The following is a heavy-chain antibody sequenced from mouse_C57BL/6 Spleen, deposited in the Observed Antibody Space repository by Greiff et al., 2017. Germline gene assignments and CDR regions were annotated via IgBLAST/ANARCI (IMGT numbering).Heavy chain of an antibody. J-gene: IGHJ2*01. V-gene: IGHV1-54*01. CDR2: INPGSGGT. D-gene: IGHD1-1*01. Sequence: VKLMESGAELVRPGTSVKVSCKASGYAFTNYLIEWVKQRPGQGLEWIGVINPGSGGTNYNEKFKGKATLTADKSSSTAYMQLSSLTSEDSAVYFCARGGAITTVVPLDYWGQGTTLTVSS. CDR1: GYAFTNYL. CDR3: ARGGAITTVVPLDY.